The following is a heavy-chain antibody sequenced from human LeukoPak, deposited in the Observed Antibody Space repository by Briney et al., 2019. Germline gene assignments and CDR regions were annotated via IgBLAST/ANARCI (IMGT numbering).Heavy chain of an antibody. J-gene: IGHJ4*02. CDR1: GGSISSYY. V-gene: IGHV4-59*01. CDR2: VHYSGST. CDR3: ARYRRDQNYFDY. D-gene: IGHD5-24*01. Sequence: KSSETLSLTCTVSGGSISSYYWSWIRQPPGKGLEWIGYVHYSGSTNYNPSLKSRVTISVDTSKNQFSLKLSSVTAADTAVYYCARYRRDQNYFDYWGQGTLVTVSS.